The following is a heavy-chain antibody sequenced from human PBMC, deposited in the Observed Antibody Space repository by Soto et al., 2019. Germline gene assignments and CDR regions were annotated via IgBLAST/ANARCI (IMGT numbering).Heavy chain of an antibody. D-gene: IGHD4-17*01. CDR1: GGSIRSGGYS. J-gene: IGHJ5*02. Sequence: SETLSLTCAVSGGSIRSGGYSWSWIRQPPGKGLEWIGYIYHSGSTYYNPSLKSRVTISVDRSKNQFSLKLSSVTAAGTAVYYCARVTDYGDYCWFDPCGQGTLVTVS. CDR3: ARVTDYGDYCWFDP. CDR2: IYHSGST. V-gene: IGHV4-30-2*01.